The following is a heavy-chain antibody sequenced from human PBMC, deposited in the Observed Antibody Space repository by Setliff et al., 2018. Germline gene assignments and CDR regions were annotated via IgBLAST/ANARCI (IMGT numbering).Heavy chain of an antibody. J-gene: IGHJ5*02. CDR3: ARALRGYCSGGSCYNWFDP. V-gene: IGHV3-15*01. D-gene: IGHD2-15*01. Sequence: GGSLRLSCAASGFTFSNAWMSWVRQAPGKGLEWVGRIKSKTDGGTTDYAAPVKGRFTISRDDSKNTLYLQMNSLRTEDTAVYYCARALRGYCSGGSCYNWFDPWGQGTLVTVSS. CDR1: GFTFSNAW. CDR2: IKSKTDGGTT.